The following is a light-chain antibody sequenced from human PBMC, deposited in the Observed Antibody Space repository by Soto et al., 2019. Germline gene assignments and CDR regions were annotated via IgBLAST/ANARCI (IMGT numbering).Light chain of an antibody. J-gene: IGKJ1*01. Sequence: EIVLTQSPGTLSLSPGERATLSCRASQSVSSSYLAWYQQKPGQAPRLIIYDASSRATAIPDRFSGSGSGTAFTLTISRLEPEDFAVYYCQQYGSSPGTFGQGTKVEIK. V-gene: IGKV3-20*01. CDR2: DAS. CDR3: QQYGSSPGT. CDR1: QSVSSSY.